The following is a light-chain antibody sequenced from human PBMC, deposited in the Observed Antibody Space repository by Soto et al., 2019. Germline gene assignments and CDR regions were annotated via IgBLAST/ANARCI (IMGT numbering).Light chain of an antibody. V-gene: IGKV3-15*01. J-gene: IGKJ1*01. CDR3: HQYNNGPPWT. CDR1: QSVSSN. Sequence: EIVMTQSPATLSVSPGERATLSCRASQSVSSNLAWYQQKPGQAPRLLIYGASTRAPGIPARFSGSGSGTEFTLTISSLLSEDFAVYYCHQYNNGPPWTFGQGTKVEIK. CDR2: GAS.